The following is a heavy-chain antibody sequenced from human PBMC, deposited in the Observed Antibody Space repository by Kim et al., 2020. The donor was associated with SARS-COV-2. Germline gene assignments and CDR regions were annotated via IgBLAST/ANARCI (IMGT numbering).Heavy chain of an antibody. Sequence: ASVKVSCKASGYTFTSYYMHWVRQAPGQGLEWMGIINPSGGSTSYAQKFQGRVTMTRDTSTSTVYMELSSLRSEDTAVYYCAREVNLKQLATKDAFDIWGQGTMVTVSS. D-gene: IGHD6-13*01. CDR1: GYTFTSYY. CDR3: AREVNLKQLATKDAFDI. J-gene: IGHJ3*02. CDR2: INPSGGST. V-gene: IGHV1-46*01.